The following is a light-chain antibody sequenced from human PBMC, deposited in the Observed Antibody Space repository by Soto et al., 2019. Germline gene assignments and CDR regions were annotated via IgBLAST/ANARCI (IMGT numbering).Light chain of an antibody. CDR1: QSVSSSY. Sequence: EIVMTQSPGTLYLSPGERATLSCRASQSVSSSYLACYQHKPGHAPRLLIYGASSRATSIPDTSSGSGSGKDITLAMSILETDDFAVYYCHQYGRSPHTFGQGNKLEI. J-gene: IGKJ2*01. V-gene: IGKV3-20*01. CDR3: HQYGRSPHT. CDR2: GAS.